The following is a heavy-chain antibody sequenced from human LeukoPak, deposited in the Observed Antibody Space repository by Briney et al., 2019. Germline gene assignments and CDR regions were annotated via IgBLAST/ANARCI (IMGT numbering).Heavy chain of an antibody. CDR1: GFTVSSNY. J-gene: IGHJ4*02. D-gene: IGHD4-17*01. CDR2: IYSGGST. V-gene: IGHV3-53*01. CDR3: ARDYGAYAGFDY. Sequence: PGGSLRLSCEASGFTVSSNYMSWVRQAPGKGLEWVSVIYSGGSTYYSDSVKGRFTISRDNSKNTLYLQMNRMRAEDTAVYYCARDYGAYAGFDYWGQGTLVTVSS.